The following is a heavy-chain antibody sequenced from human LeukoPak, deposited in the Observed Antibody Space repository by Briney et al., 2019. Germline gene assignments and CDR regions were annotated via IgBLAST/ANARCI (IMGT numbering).Heavy chain of an antibody. Sequence: GGSLRLSCAASGFTFSSYSMNWVRQAPGKGLEWVSSISSSSSYMYYADSVKGRFTISRDNAKNSLYLQMNSLRAEDTAVYYCARDLKWLGDAFDIWGQGTMVTVSS. CDR3: ARDLKWLGDAFDI. CDR1: GFTFSSYS. V-gene: IGHV3-21*01. J-gene: IGHJ3*02. D-gene: IGHD6-19*01. CDR2: ISSSSSYM.